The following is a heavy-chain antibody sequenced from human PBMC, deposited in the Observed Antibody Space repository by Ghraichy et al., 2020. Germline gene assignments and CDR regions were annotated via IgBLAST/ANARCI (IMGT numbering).Heavy chain of an antibody. CDR1: GGTFSSYA. V-gene: IGHV1-69*13. Sequence: SVKVSCKASGGTFSSYAISWVRQAPGQGLEWMGGIIPIFGTANYAQKFQGRVTITADESTSTAYMELSSLRSEDTAVYYCASESGDDILTGSNYFDYWGQGTLVTVSS. CDR2: IIPIFGTA. CDR3: ASESGDDILTGSNYFDY. D-gene: IGHD3-9*01. J-gene: IGHJ4*02.